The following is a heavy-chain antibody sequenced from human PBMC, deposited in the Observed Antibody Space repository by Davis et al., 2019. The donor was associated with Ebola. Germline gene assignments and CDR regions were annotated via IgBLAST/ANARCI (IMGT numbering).Heavy chain of an antibody. J-gene: IGHJ4*02. Sequence: ASVKVSCKTSGFPLISYGISWVRQAPGQGLEWMAWISAYSGDSNHAQRLQGRVTLTTDTSTSTAYMELRSLRSDDTAVYYCARAQFPTTSDHWGRGTLVTVSS. V-gene: IGHV1-18*01. D-gene: IGHD1-1*01. CDR1: GFPLISYG. CDR3: ARAQFPTTSDH. CDR2: ISAYSGDS.